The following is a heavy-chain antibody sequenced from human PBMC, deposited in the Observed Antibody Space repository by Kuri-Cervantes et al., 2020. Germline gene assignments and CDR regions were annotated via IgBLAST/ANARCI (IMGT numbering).Heavy chain of an antibody. V-gene: IGHV3-23*01. Sequence: GESLKISCAASGFTFSSYWMSWVRQAPGKGLEWVSAISGSGGSTYYADSVKGRFTISRDNSKNTLYLQMNSLRAEDTAVYYCARRTPYYYGSGSYYQHWGQGTLVTVSS. CDR2: ISGSGGST. CDR1: GFTFSSYW. CDR3: ARRTPYYYGSGSYYQH. D-gene: IGHD3-10*01. J-gene: IGHJ1*01.